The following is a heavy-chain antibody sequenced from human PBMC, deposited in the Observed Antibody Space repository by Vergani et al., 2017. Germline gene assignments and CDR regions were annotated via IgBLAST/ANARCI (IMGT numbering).Heavy chain of an antibody. Sequence: QVQLQESGPGLVKPSQPLSLTCTVSGGSISSGSYYWSWIRQPAGKGLEWIGRIYTSGSTNYNPSLKSRVTISVDTSKNQFSLKLSSVTAADTAVYYCARAAGTQFPYYYYYGMDVWGQGTTVTVSS. J-gene: IGHJ6*02. V-gene: IGHV4-61*02. CDR1: GGSISSGSYY. CDR2: IYTSGST. D-gene: IGHD6-19*01. CDR3: ARAAGTQFPYYYYYGMDV.